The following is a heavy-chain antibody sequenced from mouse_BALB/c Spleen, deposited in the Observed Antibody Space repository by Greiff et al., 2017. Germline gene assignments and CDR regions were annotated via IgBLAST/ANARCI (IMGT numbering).Heavy chain of an antibody. J-gene: IGHJ4*01. CDR2: IWAGGST. CDR3: AREGFGIMITTGGYAMDY. D-gene: IGHD2-4*01. CDR1: GFSLTSYG. V-gene: IGHV2-9*02. Sequence: QVQLKESGPGLVAPSQSLSITCTVSGFSLTSYGVHWVRQPPGKGLEWLGVIWAGGSTNYNSALMSRLSISKDNSKSQVFLKMNSLQTDDTAMYYCAREGFGIMITTGGYAMDYWGQGTSVTVSS.